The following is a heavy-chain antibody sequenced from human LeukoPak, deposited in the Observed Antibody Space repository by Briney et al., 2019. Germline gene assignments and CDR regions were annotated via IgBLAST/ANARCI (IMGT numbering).Heavy chain of an antibody. CDR1: GLTFIDYA. J-gene: IGHJ4*02. Sequence: PGGSLRLSCVVSGLTFIDYAMNWVRQAPGKGLEWVANIKGSGSEKYYLDSVKGRFTISRDNSWNTLYLQMISLTVEDTAVYYCARVCGEKGLCGCGTCNNPEFDYWGQGALVIVSS. V-gene: IGHV3-7*04. D-gene: IGHD3-10*01. CDR2: IKGSGSEK. CDR3: ARVCGEKGLCGCGTCNNPEFDY.